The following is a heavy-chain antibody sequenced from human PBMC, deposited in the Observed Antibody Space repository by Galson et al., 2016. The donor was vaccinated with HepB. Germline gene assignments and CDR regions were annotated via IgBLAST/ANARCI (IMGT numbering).Heavy chain of an antibody. CDR1: GFTFSSQG. V-gene: IGHV3-30*03. CDR3: ARQQEYRYSYSDY. Sequence: CAASGFTFSSQGMHWVRQAPGKGLEWLAVISYDGSTKHYANSLRGRFTISRDNSKNTLYLQVNGLRPEDTAVYYCARQQEYRYSYSDYWGQGTLVTVSS. D-gene: IGHD2/OR15-2a*01. CDR2: ISYDGSTK. J-gene: IGHJ4*02.